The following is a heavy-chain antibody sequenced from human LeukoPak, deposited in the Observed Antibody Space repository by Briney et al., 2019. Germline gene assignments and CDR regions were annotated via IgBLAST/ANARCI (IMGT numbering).Heavy chain of an antibody. CDR3: ARDVVVVPAARKYYFDY. D-gene: IGHD2-2*01. CDR1: GGSISSGSYY. J-gene: IGHJ4*02. CDR2: IYTSGST. Sequence: SQTLSLTCTVSGGSISSGSYYWSWIRQPAGKGLEWIGRIYTSGSTNYNPSLKSRVTMSVDTSKNQFSLKLSSVTAADTAVYYCARDVVVVPAARKYYFDYWGQGTLVTVSS. V-gene: IGHV4-61*02.